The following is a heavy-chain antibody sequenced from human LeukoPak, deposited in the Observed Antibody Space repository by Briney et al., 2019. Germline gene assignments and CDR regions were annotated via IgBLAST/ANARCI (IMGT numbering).Heavy chain of an antibody. V-gene: IGHV1-2*02. CDR2: INPNSGGT. D-gene: IGHD2-15*01. CDR3: ARGGGGLQH. J-gene: IGHJ1*01. Sequence: ASVKVSCKASGYTFTGYYMRWVRQSPGQGLEWMGWINPNSGGTNYAQKFQGRVTMTRETSISTAYMELSSLMSDDTAIYYCARGGGGLQHWGQGTLVTVSS. CDR1: GYTFTGYY.